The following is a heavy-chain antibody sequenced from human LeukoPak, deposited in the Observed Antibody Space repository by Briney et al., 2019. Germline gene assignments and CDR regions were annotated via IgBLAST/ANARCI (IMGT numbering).Heavy chain of an antibody. J-gene: IGHJ5*02. D-gene: IGHD3-3*01. Sequence: ASVKVSCKASGYTFTSYGISWVRQAPGQGLEWMGWISAYNGNTNYAQKLQGRVTMTTDTSTSTAYMELRSLGSDDTAVYYCARMSITIFGVVIYNWFDPWGQGTLVTVSS. CDR1: GYTFTSYG. CDR3: ARMSITIFGVVIYNWFDP. CDR2: ISAYNGNT. V-gene: IGHV1-18*01.